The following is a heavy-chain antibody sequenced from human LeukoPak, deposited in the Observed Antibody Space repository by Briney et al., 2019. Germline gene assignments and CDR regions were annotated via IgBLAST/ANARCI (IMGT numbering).Heavy chain of an antibody. Sequence: PGGSLRLSCAASGFTFSTYWMSWVRQAPGQGLEWVANINQDGSEKYYVDSVKGRFTISRDNAKNSLYLQMNSLRAEDTAVYYCAKEGLSGGYSSGWSDYWGQGTLVTVSS. CDR1: GFTFSTYW. CDR3: AKEGLSGGYSSGWSDY. J-gene: IGHJ4*02. V-gene: IGHV3-7*01. CDR2: INQDGSEK. D-gene: IGHD6-19*01.